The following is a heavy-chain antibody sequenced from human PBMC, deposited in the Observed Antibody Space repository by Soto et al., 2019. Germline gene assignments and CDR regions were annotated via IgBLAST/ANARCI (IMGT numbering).Heavy chain of an antibody. D-gene: IGHD3-16*01. J-gene: IGHJ5*02. V-gene: IGHV5-51*01. CDR3: ARFGGPGLSHNWFDA. CDR1: GYNFFDHW. Sequence: GQSLQISCHGSGYNFFDHWIVLMRQVHGKGLEWMGMIYPDDSNTIYSPSFEGQVTFSADLSINSAYLQWTSLKASDSAMYYCARFGGPGLSHNWFDAWGQGTLVTVSS. CDR2: IYPDDSNT.